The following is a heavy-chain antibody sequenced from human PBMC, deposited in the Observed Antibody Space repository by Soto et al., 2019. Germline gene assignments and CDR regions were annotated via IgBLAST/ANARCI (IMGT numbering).Heavy chain of an antibody. V-gene: IGHV3-23*01. CDR3: AKDLRKAVAGRDAFDI. CDR2: ISGSGGST. CDR1: GFTFSSYA. J-gene: IGHJ3*02. D-gene: IGHD6-19*01. Sequence: QPGGSLRLSCAASGFTFSSYAMSWVRQAPGKGLEWVSAISGSGGSTYYADSVKGRFTISRDNSKNTLYLQMNSLRAEDTAVYYCAKDLRKAVAGRDAFDIWGQGTMVTVSS.